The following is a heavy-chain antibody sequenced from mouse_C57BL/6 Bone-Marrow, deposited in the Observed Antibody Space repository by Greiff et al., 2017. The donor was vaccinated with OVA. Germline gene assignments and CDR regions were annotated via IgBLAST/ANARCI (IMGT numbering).Heavy chain of an antibody. CDR1: GYTFTSYW. J-gene: IGHJ2*01. D-gene: IGHD1-1*01. CDR3: ARAPLHYYGSSYVGY. V-gene: IGHV1-59*01. CDR2: IDPSDSYT. Sequence: QVQLQQPGAELVRPGTSVKLSCKASGYTFTSYWMHWVKQRPGQGLEWIGVIDPSDSYTNYNQKFKGKATLTVDTSSSTAYMQLSSLTSEDSAVYYGARAPLHYYGSSYVGYWGQGTTLTVSS.